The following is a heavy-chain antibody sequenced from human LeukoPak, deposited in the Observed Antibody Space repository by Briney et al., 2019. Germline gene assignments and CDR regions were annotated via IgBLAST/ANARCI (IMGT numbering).Heavy chain of an antibody. J-gene: IGHJ4*02. V-gene: IGHV4-34*01. CDR1: GGSFSGYY. Sequence: PPETLSLTCAVYGGSFSGYYWSWIRQPPGKGLEWIGEINHSGSTNYNPSLKSRVTISVDTSKNQFSLKLSSVTAADTAVYYCARHGVANRYFDYWGQGTLVTVAS. CDR2: INHSGST. CDR3: ARHGVANRYFDY. D-gene: IGHD2-15*01.